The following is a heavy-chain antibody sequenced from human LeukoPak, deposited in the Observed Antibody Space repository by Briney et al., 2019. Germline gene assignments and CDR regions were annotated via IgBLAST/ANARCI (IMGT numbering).Heavy chain of an antibody. CDR1: GYSFTSYW. D-gene: IGHD2-2*01. V-gene: IGHV5-51*01. J-gene: IGHJ5*02. CDR2: IYPGDSDT. Sequence: GESLKISCKGSGYSFTSYWIGWVRQMPGKGLEWMGIIYPGDSDTRYSPSFQGQVTISADKSISTAYLQWSSLKASDTAMCYCARGGDSSSTSCYPFWFDPWGQGTLVTVSS. CDR3: ARGGDSSSTSCYPFWFDP.